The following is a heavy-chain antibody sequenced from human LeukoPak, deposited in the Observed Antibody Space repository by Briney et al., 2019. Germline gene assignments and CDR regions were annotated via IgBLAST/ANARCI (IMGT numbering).Heavy chain of an antibody. CDR1: GFSLSTYG. J-gene: IGHJ4*02. D-gene: IGHD6-19*01. CDR3: AKDHGTAVAGFYY. V-gene: IGHV3-23*01. Sequence: GASLRLSCAASGFSLSTYGVSWARQPPGKGLEWVSGITGTGGSTYYADSVKGRFTVSRDTSKNTLYLQMNSLRAEDTAIYYCAKDHGTAVAGFYYWGQGTLVTVSS. CDR2: ITGTGGST.